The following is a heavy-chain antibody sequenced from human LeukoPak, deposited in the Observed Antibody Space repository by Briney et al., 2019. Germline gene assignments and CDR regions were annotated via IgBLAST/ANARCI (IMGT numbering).Heavy chain of an antibody. J-gene: IGHJ5*02. CDR2: INPNSGGT. Sequence: ASVKVSCKASGYTFTGYYMHWVRQAPGQGLEWMGRINPNSGGTNYAQKFQGRVTMTRGTSISTAYMELSRLRSDDTAVYYCARDYSSSSGWFDPWGQGTLVTVSS. CDR3: ARDYSSSSGWFDP. D-gene: IGHD6-6*01. CDR1: GYTFTGYY. V-gene: IGHV1-2*06.